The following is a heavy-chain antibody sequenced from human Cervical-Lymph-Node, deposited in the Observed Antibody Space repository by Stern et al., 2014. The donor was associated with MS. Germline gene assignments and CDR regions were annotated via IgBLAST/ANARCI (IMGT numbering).Heavy chain of an antibody. J-gene: IGHJ3*02. Sequence: QLVQSGPEVKKPGTSVKVSCKASGFTFTSSAVQWVRQARGQRLEWIGWIVVGSGNTNYAQKFQERVTITRDMCTSTAYMELSSLRSEDTAVYYCAAEPMYYSDSVGAFDIWGQGTMVTVSS. D-gene: IGHD3-22*01. CDR1: GFTFTSSA. CDR2: IVVGSGNT. V-gene: IGHV1-58*01. CDR3: AAEPMYYSDSVGAFDI.